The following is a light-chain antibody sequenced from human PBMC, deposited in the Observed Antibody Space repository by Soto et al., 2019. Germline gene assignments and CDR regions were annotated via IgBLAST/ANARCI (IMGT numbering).Light chain of an antibody. CDR3: QKYNSAPQT. J-gene: IGKJ1*01. Sequence: DIQMTQSPSSLAASVGDRVIITCRASQGISNFLAWFQQKPGKGPELLIYAASTLQSGVPSRFSGSGSGTDFTITISSLQPEDVATYYCQKYNSAPQTFGQGTKVEIK. CDR2: AAS. CDR1: QGISNF. V-gene: IGKV1-27*01.